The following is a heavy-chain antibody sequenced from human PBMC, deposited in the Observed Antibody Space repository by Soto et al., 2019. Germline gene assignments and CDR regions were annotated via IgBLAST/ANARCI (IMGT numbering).Heavy chain of an antibody. CDR1: GDSVTSYW. V-gene: IGHV5-10-1*01. CDR2: IDPSDSYT. Sequence: GDALKISCKGSGDSVTSYWSSWARQMPGKGLEWMGRIDPSDSYTNYSPSFQGHVTISADKSISTAYLQWSSLKASDTAMYYCARPRAPIIADDSFDFWGQGTMVTVSS. J-gene: IGHJ3*01. D-gene: IGHD3-9*01. CDR3: ARPRAPIIADDSFDF.